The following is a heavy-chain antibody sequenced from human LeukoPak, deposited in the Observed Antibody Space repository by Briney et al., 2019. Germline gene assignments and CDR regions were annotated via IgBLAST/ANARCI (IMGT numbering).Heavy chain of an antibody. CDR3: ASGGRAYNF. D-gene: IGHD1-14*01. Sequence: GGSLRLSCAASGMRFSDFYMSWMRQAPGKGLEWISFISSNGNIIHYADSAKGRFTISRDNAKNSLYLHMDSLRVEDTATYYSASGGRAYNFWGPGTAVTVSS. V-gene: IGHV3-11*01. CDR1: GMRFSDFY. J-gene: IGHJ4*02. CDR2: ISSNGNII.